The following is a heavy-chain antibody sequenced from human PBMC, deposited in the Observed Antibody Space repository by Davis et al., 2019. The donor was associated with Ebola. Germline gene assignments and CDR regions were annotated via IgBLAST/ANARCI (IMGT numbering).Heavy chain of an antibody. CDR2: INAGNGNT. CDR1: GYTFSNYA. CDR3: AREGGLVRGVIITWKYGMDV. J-gene: IGHJ6*02. V-gene: IGHV1-3*01. D-gene: IGHD3-10*01. Sequence: AASVKVSCKASGYTFSNYAIHWVRQAPGQRLEWMGWINAGNGNTKYSQKLQARVTITRDTSASTAYMELSSLRSEDTAVYYCAREGGLVRGVIITWKYGMDVWGQGTTVTVSS.